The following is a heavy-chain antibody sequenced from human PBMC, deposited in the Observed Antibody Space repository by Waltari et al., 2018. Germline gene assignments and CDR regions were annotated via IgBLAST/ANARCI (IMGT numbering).Heavy chain of an antibody. CDR2: ISAYNGNT. Sequence: QVQLVQSGAEVKKPGASVKVSCKASGYTFTSYGISWVRQAPGQGLEWMGWISAYNGNTNYAQKLQGRVTMTTDTPTSTAYMELRSLRSDDTAVYYCARVQSGGTYYYYGMDVWGQGTTVTVSS. CDR3: ARVQSGGTYYYYGMDV. CDR1: GYTFTSYG. D-gene: IGHD1-1*01. J-gene: IGHJ6*02. V-gene: IGHV1-18*01.